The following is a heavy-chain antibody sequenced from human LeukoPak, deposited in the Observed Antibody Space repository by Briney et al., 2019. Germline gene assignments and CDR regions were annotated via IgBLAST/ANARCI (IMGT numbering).Heavy chain of an antibody. CDR3: TGGIGWLCDT. V-gene: IGHV3-7*01. Sequence: GGSLRLSCAASGFTSSTYWMDWVRPAPGKGLEWVAKIKQDGSEKYYVDSVKGRFTISRDNAETSMYLQMNSLRAEDTAMYFYTGGIGWLCDTWGQGTLVTVAS. CDR2: IKQDGSEK. CDR1: GFTSSTYW. D-gene: IGHD6-19*01. J-gene: IGHJ5*02.